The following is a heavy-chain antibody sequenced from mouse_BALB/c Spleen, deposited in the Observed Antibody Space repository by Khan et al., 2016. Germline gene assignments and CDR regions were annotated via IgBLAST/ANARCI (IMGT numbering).Heavy chain of an antibody. CDR1: GYAFSSFW. Sequence: QVRLQQSGAELVRPGSSVKLSCKASGYAFSSFWMNWVKQRPGQGLEWIGQIYPGDGDTNYNGKFKGKATVTADTSSSTAYMQLSSLTSEDSAVYFCARVTGVFDYWGQGTTLTVSS. CDR3: ARVTGVFDY. J-gene: IGHJ2*01. V-gene: IGHV1-80*01. CDR2: IYPGDGDT. D-gene: IGHD2-12*01.